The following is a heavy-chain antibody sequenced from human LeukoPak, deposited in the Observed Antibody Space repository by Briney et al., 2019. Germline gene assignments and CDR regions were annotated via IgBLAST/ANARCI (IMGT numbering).Heavy chain of an antibody. Sequence: PRGSLRLSCAASGFTFSSYAMSWVRQAPGKGLEWVSAISGSGGSTYYADSVKGRFTISRDNSKNTLYLQMNSLRAEGTAVYYCAKVLVVVAASCFDYWGQGTLVTVSS. CDR2: ISGSGGST. CDR3: AKVLVVVAASCFDY. D-gene: IGHD2-15*01. CDR1: GFTFSSYA. J-gene: IGHJ4*02. V-gene: IGHV3-23*01.